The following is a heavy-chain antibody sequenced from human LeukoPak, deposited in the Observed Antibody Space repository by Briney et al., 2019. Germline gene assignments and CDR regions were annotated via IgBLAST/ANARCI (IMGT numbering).Heavy chain of an antibody. D-gene: IGHD3-10*01. V-gene: IGHV1-24*01. CDR3: VTQPMIRGMGDVGPPSN. CDR1: GYTFTGYY. CDR2: FDPEDGET. Sequence: ASVKVSCKASGYTFTGYYMHWVRQAPGKGLEWMGGFDPEDGETVYAQKFQGRVTMTEDTSTDTAYMELSSLRLEDTAVYYCVTQPMIRGMGDVGPPSNWGQGTLVTVSS. J-gene: IGHJ4*02.